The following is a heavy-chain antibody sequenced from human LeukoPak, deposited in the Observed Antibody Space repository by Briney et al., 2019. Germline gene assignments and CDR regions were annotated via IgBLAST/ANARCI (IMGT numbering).Heavy chain of an antibody. J-gene: IGHJ4*02. CDR3: AKGSSGSRSRGNY. CDR1: GFTFSSYA. V-gene: IGHV3-23*01. CDR2: ISGSGGSI. D-gene: IGHD1-26*01. Sequence: PGGSLRLSCAASGFTFSSYALGWVRQAPGKGLDFISGISGSGGSIYYADSVKGRFTISRDNSKNTLHMQMSSLRAEDTAVYYCAKGSSGSRSRGNYWGQGTLVTVSS.